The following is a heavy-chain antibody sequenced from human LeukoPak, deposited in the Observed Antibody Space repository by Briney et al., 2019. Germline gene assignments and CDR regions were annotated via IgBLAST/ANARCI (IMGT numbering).Heavy chain of an antibody. CDR2: IKQDGSEK. CDR1: GFTFSSYW. J-gene: IGHJ4*02. Sequence: GGSLRLSCAASGFTFSSYWMSWVRQAPGKGLECVANIKQDGSEKYYVDSVKGRFTISRDNAKNSLYLQMNSLRAEDTAVYYCARFYYYDSSGYYYPFDYWGQGTLVTVSS. V-gene: IGHV3-7*01. CDR3: ARFYYYDSSGYYYPFDY. D-gene: IGHD3-22*01.